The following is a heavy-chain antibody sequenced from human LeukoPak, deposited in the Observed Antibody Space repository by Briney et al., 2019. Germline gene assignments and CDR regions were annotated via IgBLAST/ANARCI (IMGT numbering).Heavy chain of an antibody. CDR3: ARTRPNYYGSGSYRGNWFDP. J-gene: IGHJ5*02. Sequence: PSETLSLTCAVYAGSFSGYYWSWTRQPPGKGLEWIGEINHSGSTNYNPSLKSRVTLSIDTSKNQFSLKLSSVTAADTAVYYCARTRPNYYGSGSYRGNWFDPWGQGTLVTVSS. CDR1: AGSFSGYY. V-gene: IGHV4-34*01. CDR2: INHSGST. D-gene: IGHD3-10*01.